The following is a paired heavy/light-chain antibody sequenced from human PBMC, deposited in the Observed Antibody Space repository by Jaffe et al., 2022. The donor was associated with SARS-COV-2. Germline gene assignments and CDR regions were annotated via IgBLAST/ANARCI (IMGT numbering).Heavy chain of an antibody. CDR3: ARLMQLDY. J-gene: IGHJ4*02. CDR2: IYYSGST. V-gene: IGHV4-39*01. D-gene: IGHD6-6*01. CDR1: GGSISNKNYY. Sequence: QLQLQESGPGLVKASETLSLTCAVSGGSISNKNYYWGWIRQPPGKGLEWIGNIYYSGSTYYNPSLKSRVTISVDTSKNQFSLKLSSVTAADTAVYYCARLMQLDYWGQGTLVTVSS.
Light chain of an antibody. J-gene: IGLJ2*01. CDR1: SNNVGNLG. Sequence: QAGLTQPPSVSNDLRQTATLTCTGNSNNVGNLGAAWLQQHQGHPPKLLSYRNNNRPSGISERFSASRSGNTASLTITGLQPEDEADYYCSAWDSSLSAVVFGGGTKLTVL. V-gene: IGLV10-54*04. CDR2: RNN. CDR3: SAWDSSLSAVV.